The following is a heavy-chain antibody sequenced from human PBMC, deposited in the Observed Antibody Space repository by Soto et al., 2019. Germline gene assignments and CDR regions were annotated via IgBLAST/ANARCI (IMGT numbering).Heavy chain of an antibody. D-gene: IGHD7-27*01. J-gene: IGHJ5*01. V-gene: IGHV4-30-4*01. CDR3: ARGRYCLTGRCFPNWFDS. Sequence: SETLSLTCSVSGDSISNLDYFWAWIRQPPGQALEYIGYIYKSATTYYNPSFESRVAISVDTSKSQFSLHVTSVTAADTAVYFCARGRYCLTGRCFPNWFDSWGQVALVTVSS. CDR2: IYKSATT. CDR1: GDSISNLDYF.